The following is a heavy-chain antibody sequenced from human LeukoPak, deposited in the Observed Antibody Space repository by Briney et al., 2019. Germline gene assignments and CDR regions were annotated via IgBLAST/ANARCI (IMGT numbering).Heavy chain of an antibody. J-gene: IGHJ4*02. CDR1: GFTFSSYG. CDR2: IRYDGSNK. V-gene: IGHV3-30*02. CDR3: AREILSYDSSGYYGY. Sequence: GGSLRLSCAASGFTFSSYGMHWVRQAPGKGLEWVAFIRYDGSNKYYADSVKGRFTISRDNSKNTLYLQMNSLRSDDTAVYYCAREILSYDSSGYYGYWGQGTLVTVSS. D-gene: IGHD3-22*01.